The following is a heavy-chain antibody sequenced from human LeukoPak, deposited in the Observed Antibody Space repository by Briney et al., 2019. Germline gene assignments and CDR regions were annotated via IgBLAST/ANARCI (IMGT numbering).Heavy chain of an antibody. CDR2: TYYSGST. J-gene: IGHJ5*02. D-gene: IGHD2-15*01. CDR1: GDSISSYY. CDR3: AREYCGGGSCGWFDP. V-gene: IGHV4-59*01. Sequence: TPSETLSLTCTVSGDSISSYYRSWVRQPPGKGLEWIGHTYYSGSTTYNPSLKSRVNISVDRSRNQFSLKLSSVTAADTALYYCAREYCGGGSCGWFDPWGQGTLVTVSS.